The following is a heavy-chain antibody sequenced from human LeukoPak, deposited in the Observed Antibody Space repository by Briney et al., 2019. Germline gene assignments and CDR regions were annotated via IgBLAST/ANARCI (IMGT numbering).Heavy chain of an antibody. CDR1: GFTFSSYA. D-gene: IGHD3-22*01. Sequence: GGSLRLSCAASGFTFSSYAMSWVRQAPGKGLEWVSGISGSGGSTYYADSVKGRFTISRDNSKNTLYLQMNSLRAEDTAVYYCARDVDSSSHYGWLDPWGQGTLVTVSS. J-gene: IGHJ5*02. CDR3: ARDVDSSSHYGWLDP. V-gene: IGHV3-23*01. CDR2: ISGSGGST.